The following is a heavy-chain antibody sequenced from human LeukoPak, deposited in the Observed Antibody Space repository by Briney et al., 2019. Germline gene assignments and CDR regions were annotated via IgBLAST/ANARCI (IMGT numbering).Heavy chain of an antibody. CDR1: GGSSSSYY. Sequence: SETLSLTCTVSGGSSSSYYWSWIRQPAGKGLEWIGRIYTSGSTNYNPSLKSRVTMSVDTSKNQFSLKLSSVTAADTAVYYCARDLELMVYATYYYYYMDVWGKGTTVTVSS. CDR2: IYTSGST. CDR3: ARDLELMVYATYYYYYMDV. J-gene: IGHJ6*03. D-gene: IGHD2-8*01. V-gene: IGHV4-4*07.